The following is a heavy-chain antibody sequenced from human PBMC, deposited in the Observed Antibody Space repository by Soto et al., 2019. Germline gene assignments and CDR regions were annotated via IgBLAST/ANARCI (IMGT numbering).Heavy chain of an antibody. Sequence: QVQLVQSGAEVKKPGASVKVSCKASGYTFTGYYMHWVRQAPGQGLEWMGWINPNSGGTNYAQKFQGWVTTNRGTANRTSCMEMSKVKTDEKAVYLRAGGRGEALPKWSNSTRPTTGLSDAFDNWGQGTKVNVSS. CDR2: INPNSGGT. D-gene: IGHD3-16*01. V-gene: IGHV1-2*04. J-gene: IGHJ3*02. CDR1: GYTFTGYY. CDR3: AGGRGEALPKWSNSTRPTTGLSDAFDN.